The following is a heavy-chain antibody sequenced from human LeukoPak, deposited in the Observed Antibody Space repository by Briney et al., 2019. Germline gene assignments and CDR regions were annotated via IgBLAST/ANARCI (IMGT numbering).Heavy chain of an antibody. CDR1: GGSISSSSYY. J-gene: IGHJ4*02. CDR3: ARRSYYYDSSGYYYGGYFDY. D-gene: IGHD3-22*01. CDR2: IYYSGST. Sequence: PSETLSLTCTVSGGSISSSSYYWGWIRQPPGKGLEWIGSIYYSGSTYYNPSLKSRVTISVDTSKNRFSLKLSSVTAADTAVYYCARRSYYYDSSGYYYGGYFDYWGQGTLVTVSS. V-gene: IGHV4-39*01.